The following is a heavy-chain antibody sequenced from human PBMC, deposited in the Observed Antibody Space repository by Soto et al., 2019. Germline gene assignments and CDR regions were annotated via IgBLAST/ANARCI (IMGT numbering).Heavy chain of an antibody. Sequence: GDSLMVSSNGSGYRFTSYWISWVRPIPGKGLEWMGRIDPSDSYTNYSPSFQGHVTISADKSISTAYLQWSSLKASDTAMYYCATPGNYGSGTPGYWGQGTLVTVSS. CDR2: IDPSDSYT. CDR3: ATPGNYGSGTPGY. D-gene: IGHD3-10*01. J-gene: IGHJ4*02. CDR1: GYRFTSYW. V-gene: IGHV5-10-1*01.